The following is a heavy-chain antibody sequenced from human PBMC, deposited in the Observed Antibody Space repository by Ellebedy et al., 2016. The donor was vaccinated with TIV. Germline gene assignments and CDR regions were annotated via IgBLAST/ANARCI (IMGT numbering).Heavy chain of an antibody. CDR2: IYSGCNT. J-gene: IGHJ4*02. CDR1: GLTFSSHA. Sequence: PGESLKISCAASGLTFSSHAMSWVRQAPGKGLEWVSVIYSGCNTYYAGSVKGRFTISRDSSKNTLYLQMNSLRAEDTAVYYCARALVFPGTYYFDYWGQGTLVTVSS. D-gene: IGHD1-1*01. CDR3: ARALVFPGTYYFDY. V-gene: IGHV3-66*01.